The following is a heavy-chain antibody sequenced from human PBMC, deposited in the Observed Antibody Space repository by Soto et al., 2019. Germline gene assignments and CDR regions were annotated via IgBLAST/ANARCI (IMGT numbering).Heavy chain of an antibody. CDR3: ARVVSPGNSSLYLEAFDI. J-gene: IGHJ3*02. V-gene: IGHV3-7*05. CDR1: GFTLSAYW. Sequence: EVQLEEAGGDLVQPGGSLRLSCAASGFTLSAYWMTWVRQAPGKGLEWVANINRDGSKKSYLDSVRGRFTISRDNVGNSLYLKMDSLRADDTALYSCARVVSPGNSSLYLEAFDIWGQGTMVTVSS. CDR2: INRDGSKK. D-gene: IGHD6-13*01.